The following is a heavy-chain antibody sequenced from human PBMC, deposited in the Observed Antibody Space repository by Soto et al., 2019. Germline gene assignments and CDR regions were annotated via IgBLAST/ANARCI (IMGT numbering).Heavy chain of an antibody. CDR3: ASQASTYYYDSSGYYYFDY. Sequence: ASVKVSCKASGYTFTSYYMHWVRQAPGQGLEWMGIINPSGGSTSYAQKFQGRVTMTRDTCTSTVYMELSSLRSEDTAVYYCASQASTYYYDSSGYYYFDYWGQGTLVTVSS. D-gene: IGHD3-22*01. V-gene: IGHV1-46*03. J-gene: IGHJ4*02. CDR1: GYTFTSYY. CDR2: INPSGGST.